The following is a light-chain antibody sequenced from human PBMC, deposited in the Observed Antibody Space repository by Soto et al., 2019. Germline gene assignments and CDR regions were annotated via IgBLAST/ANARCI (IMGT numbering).Light chain of an antibody. CDR3: QQYIDWPRT. CDR1: QSVRGN. V-gene: IGKV3D-15*01. J-gene: IGKJ4*01. CDR2: GAS. Sequence: EIVMAQSPATLSVSPGEGATLSCRASQSVRGNLAWYQQKPGQAPRLPIYGASTRASGIPTRFSGAGSGAEFTLTISSLQSEDSAVYFCQQYIDWPRTFGGGTRVDIK.